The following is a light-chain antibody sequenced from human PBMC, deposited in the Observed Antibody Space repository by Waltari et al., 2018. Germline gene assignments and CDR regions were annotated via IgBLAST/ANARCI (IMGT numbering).Light chain of an antibody. CDR1: SSNIGSNT. V-gene: IGLV1-44*01. Sequence: QSVLTQPPSASGTPGQTVTISCSGRSSNIGSNTVNWYQQLPGTAPKLLIYSNILLPSGVPYRISVSNSGTSASLAISGLQSEDEGDYYCAAWDDSLNGLYVFGTGTKVTVL. CDR3: AAWDDSLNGLYV. J-gene: IGLJ1*01. CDR2: SNI.